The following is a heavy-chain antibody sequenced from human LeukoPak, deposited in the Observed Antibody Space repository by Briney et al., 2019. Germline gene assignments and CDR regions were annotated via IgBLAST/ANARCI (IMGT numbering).Heavy chain of an antibody. D-gene: IGHD3-9*01. J-gene: IGHJ4*02. CDR1: GFTFSSYG. CDR3: AKDRDILTGFDY. V-gene: IGHV3-30*18. Sequence: GRSLRLSCAASGFTFSSYGMHWVRPAPGKGPEWVAVISYDGSNKYYADSVKGRFTISRDNSKNTLYLQMNSLRAEDTAVYYCAKDRDILTGFDYWGQGTLVTVSS. CDR2: ISYDGSNK.